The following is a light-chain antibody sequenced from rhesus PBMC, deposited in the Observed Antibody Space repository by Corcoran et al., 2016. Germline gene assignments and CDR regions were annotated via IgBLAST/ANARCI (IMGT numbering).Light chain of an antibody. J-gene: IGKJ2*01. Sequence: DIQMTQSPSSLSASVGDKVTITCRASQGISSWLAWYQQKPGKAPKLLINKASSLQSGAPSRVSGNGSGTDFTLTISSLQPADFATYYCLQYSSSPYSFGQGTKVEIK. CDR1: QGISSW. V-gene: IGKV1-22*01. CDR2: KAS. CDR3: LQYSSSPYS.